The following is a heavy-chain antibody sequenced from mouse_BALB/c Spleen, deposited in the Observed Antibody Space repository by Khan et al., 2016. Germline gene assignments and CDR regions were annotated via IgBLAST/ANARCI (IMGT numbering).Heavy chain of an antibody. CDR1: GYSITSDYA. Sequence: EVQLQESGPGLVKPSQSLSLTCTVTGYSITSDYAWNWIRQFPGNKLEWMGYISYSGSTSYNPSLKSRISITRDTSKNQFFLQLNSVTTEDTATYYCASGNYYLDYWGQGTTLTVSS. D-gene: IGHD2-1*01. J-gene: IGHJ2*01. V-gene: IGHV3-2*02. CDR3: ASGNYYLDY. CDR2: ISYSGST.